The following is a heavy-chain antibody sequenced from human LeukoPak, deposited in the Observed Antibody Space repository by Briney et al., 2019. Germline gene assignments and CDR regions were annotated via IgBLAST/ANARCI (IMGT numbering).Heavy chain of an antibody. V-gene: IGHV3-23*01. CDR3: AKGGGSGSYNMDY. Sequence: PGGSLTLSCAVSGYTFSSHAMRCVLRAPGGGLEWVSGISGSGGSTYYADSVKGRFTISRDNSKNTLYLQMNSLRVEDTAVYYCAKGGGSGSYNMDYWGQGTLVTVSS. J-gene: IGHJ4*02. CDR2: ISGSGGST. D-gene: IGHD1-26*01. CDR1: GYTFSSHA.